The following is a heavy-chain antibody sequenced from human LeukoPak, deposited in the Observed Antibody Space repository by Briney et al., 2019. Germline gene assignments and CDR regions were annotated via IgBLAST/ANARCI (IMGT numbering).Heavy chain of an antibody. CDR1: GGSFSGYY. CDR2: INHSGST. Sequence: PSETLSLTCAVYGGSFSGYYWSWLRQPPGKGLEWIGEINHSGSTNYNPSLKSRVTISVDTSKDQFSLKLSSVTAADTAVYYCAGVGANGSGSPYYGMDVWGQGTTVTVSS. V-gene: IGHV4-34*01. J-gene: IGHJ6*02. D-gene: IGHD3-10*01. CDR3: AGVGANGSGSPYYGMDV.